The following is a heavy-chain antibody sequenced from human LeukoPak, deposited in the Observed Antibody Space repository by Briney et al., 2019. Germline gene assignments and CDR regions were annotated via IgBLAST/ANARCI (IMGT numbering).Heavy chain of an antibody. CDR1: GFTFSSYW. CDR3: ARDPGAAAGNLWS. Sequence: GGSLRLSCAASGFTFSSYWMSWVRQAPGKGLEWVANIKKDGSEKYYVDSVKGRFTISRDNAKNSLYPQMNSLRAEDTAVYYCARDPGAAAGNLWSWGQGTLVTVSS. CDR2: IKKDGSEK. J-gene: IGHJ5*02. D-gene: IGHD6-13*01. V-gene: IGHV3-7*01.